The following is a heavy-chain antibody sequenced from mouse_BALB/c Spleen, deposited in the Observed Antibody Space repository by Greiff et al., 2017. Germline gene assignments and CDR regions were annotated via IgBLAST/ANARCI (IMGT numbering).Heavy chain of an antibody. Sequence: EVQLQQSGAELVRPGALVKLSCKASGFNIKDYYMHWVKQRPEQGLEWIGWIDPENGNTIYDPKFQGKASITADTSSNTAYLQLSSLTSEDTAVYYCALIYDGYNAMDYWGQGTSVTVSS. CDR2: IDPENGNT. J-gene: IGHJ4*01. CDR1: GFNIKDYY. CDR3: ALIYDGYNAMDY. D-gene: IGHD2-3*01. V-gene: IGHV14-1*02.